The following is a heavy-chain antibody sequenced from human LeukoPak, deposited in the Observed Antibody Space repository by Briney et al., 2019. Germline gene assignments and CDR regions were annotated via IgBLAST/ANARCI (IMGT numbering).Heavy chain of an antibody. J-gene: IGHJ4*02. CDR2: IYYSGGA. D-gene: IGHD1-14*01. V-gene: IGHV4-59*01. CDR3: ARGKGVAVYPLDY. CDR1: GGSMSGYY. Sequence: KPSETLSLTCTVSGGSMSGYYWSWIRQPPGKGLEWIGYIYYSGGANYNPSLKSRVTMSVDTSKSQLSLNLISVTAADTAVYFCARGKGVAVYPLDYWGQGTQVTVSS.